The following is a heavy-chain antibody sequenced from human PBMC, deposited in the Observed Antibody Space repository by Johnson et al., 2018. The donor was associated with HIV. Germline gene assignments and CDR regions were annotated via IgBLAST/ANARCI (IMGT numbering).Heavy chain of an antibody. V-gene: IGHV3-66*01. J-gene: IGHJ3*02. CDR3: AKESETYGGNIGFEHPFDI. Sequence: VQLVESGGGLVKPGGSLRLSCAASGFTVSDNYLSWVRQAPGKGLEWVSVIYTGGSTYYADSVTGRFTISRDNSKNTLYLQMNSLRAEDTAVYYCAKESETYGGNIGFEHPFDIWGQGTMVTVSS. CDR2: IYTGGST. D-gene: IGHD4-23*01. CDR1: GFTVSDNY.